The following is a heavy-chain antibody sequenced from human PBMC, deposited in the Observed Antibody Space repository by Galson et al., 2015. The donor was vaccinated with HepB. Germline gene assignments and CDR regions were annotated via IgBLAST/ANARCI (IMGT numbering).Heavy chain of an antibody. CDR1: GYTFNTHG. Sequence: SVKVSCKASGYTFNTHGISWVRQAPGQGLEWMGWISGYNGNTNYAQNLQGRVTMTTDTSTSTAYMEVRSLRSDDTAVYYCARVPPFMATAPLGDYWGQGTLVTVSS. CDR2: ISGYNGNT. V-gene: IGHV1-18*01. D-gene: IGHD5-24*01. J-gene: IGHJ4*02. CDR3: ARVPPFMATAPLGDY.